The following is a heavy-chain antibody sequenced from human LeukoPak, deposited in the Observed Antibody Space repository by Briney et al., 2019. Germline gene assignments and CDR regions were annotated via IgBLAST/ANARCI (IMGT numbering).Heavy chain of an antibody. Sequence: GGSLRLSCAASGFTFSSYSMNWVRQAPGKGLEWVSSISSSSSYIYYADSVKGRFTISRDNAKNSLYLQMNSLRAEDTAVYYCARAGSSWCYFDYWGQGTLVTVSS. CDR3: ARAGSSWCYFDY. CDR2: ISSSSSYI. CDR1: GFTFSSYS. D-gene: IGHD6-13*01. V-gene: IGHV3-21*01. J-gene: IGHJ4*02.